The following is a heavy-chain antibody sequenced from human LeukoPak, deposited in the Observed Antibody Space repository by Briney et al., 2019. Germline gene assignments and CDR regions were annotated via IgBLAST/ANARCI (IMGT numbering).Heavy chain of an antibody. CDR1: GFTVSSNE. Sequence: GGSLRLSCAASGFTVSSNEMSWVRQAPGKGLEWVSSISGGSTYYADSRKGRFTISRDNSKNTLYLQMNSLRAEDTAVYYCAKDHVGGDLDYWGQGTLVTVSS. CDR2: ISGGST. V-gene: IGHV3-38-3*01. J-gene: IGHJ4*02. CDR3: AKDHVGGDLDY. D-gene: IGHD2-21*02.